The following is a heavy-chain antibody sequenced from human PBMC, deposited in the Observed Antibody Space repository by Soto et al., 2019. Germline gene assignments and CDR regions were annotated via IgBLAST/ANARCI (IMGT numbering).Heavy chain of an antibody. CDR1: GFTFSSYA. CDR2: ISYDGSNK. J-gene: IGHJ6*02. Sequence: SLRLSCAASGFTFSSYAMHWVRQAPGKGLEWVAVISYDGSNKYYADSVKGRFTISRDNSKNTLYLQMNSLRAEDTAVYYCARGPSSVDYYYYGMDVWGQGTTVTVSS. CDR3: ARGPSSVDYYYYGMDV. V-gene: IGHV3-30-3*01. D-gene: IGHD6-13*01.